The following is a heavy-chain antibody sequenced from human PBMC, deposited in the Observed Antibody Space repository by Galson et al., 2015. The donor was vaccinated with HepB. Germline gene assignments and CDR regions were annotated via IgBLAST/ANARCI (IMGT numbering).Heavy chain of an antibody. D-gene: IGHD2-2*01. CDR1: GYTFTSYY. CDR3: AKGGVPAAIDNHWFDP. J-gene: IGHJ5*02. Sequence: SVKVSCKASGYTFTSYYMHWVRQAPGQGLEWMGIINPSGGGTSYAQKFQGRVTMTRDTSTSTVYMELSSLRSEDTAVYYCAKGGVPAAIDNHWFDPWGQGTLVTVSS. V-gene: IGHV1-46*03. CDR2: INPSGGGT.